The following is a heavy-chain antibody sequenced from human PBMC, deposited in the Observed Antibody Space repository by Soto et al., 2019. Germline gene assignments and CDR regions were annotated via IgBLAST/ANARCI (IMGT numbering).Heavy chain of an antibody. J-gene: IGHJ5*02. CDR3: AKPRSSLQWPPFDP. CDR1: GDSINIDNYY. Sequence: PSESLSLTCTVSGDSINIDNYYWGWIRQLPGKGLEWIGSIYYTGDTYYSPSLKSRVTISLDASMNQFSLRLTSVSVADTAVYYCAKPRSSLQWPPFDPWGHGTLVTVSS. V-gene: IGHV4-39*01. D-gene: IGHD6-19*01. CDR2: IYYTGDT.